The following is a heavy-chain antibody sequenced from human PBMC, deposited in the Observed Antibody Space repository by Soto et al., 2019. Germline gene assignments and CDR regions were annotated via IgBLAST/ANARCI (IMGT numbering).Heavy chain of an antibody. V-gene: IGHV3-30*18. J-gene: IGHJ4*02. CDR2: ISYDGSNK. D-gene: IGHD3-22*01. CDR3: AKDYAPPNYYDSSGYSNYFDY. CDR1: GFTFSSYV. Sequence: QVQLVESGGGVVQPGRSLRLACAASGFTFSSYVMHWVRQAPGKGLEWVSVISYDGSNKYCADSVKGRFTISRDNSKNTLYLQMDSLRPGDPAVYYCAKDYAPPNYYDSSGYSNYFDYWGQGTLVTVSS.